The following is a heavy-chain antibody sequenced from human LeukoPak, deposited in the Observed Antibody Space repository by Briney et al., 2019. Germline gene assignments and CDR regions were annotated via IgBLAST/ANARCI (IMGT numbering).Heavy chain of an antibody. Sequence: SETLSLTCAVYGGSFSGYYWSWIRQPPGKGLEWIGEINHSGSTNYNPSLKSRVTISVDTPKNQFSLKLSSVTAADTAVYYCASSSSSWYYGVDYWGQGTLVTVSS. CDR3: ASSSSSWYYGVDY. J-gene: IGHJ4*02. CDR2: INHSGST. CDR1: GGSFSGYY. D-gene: IGHD6-13*01. V-gene: IGHV4-34*01.